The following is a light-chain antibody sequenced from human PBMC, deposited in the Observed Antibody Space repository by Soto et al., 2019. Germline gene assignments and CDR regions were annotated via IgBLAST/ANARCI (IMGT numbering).Light chain of an antibody. Sequence: QSVLTQPASVSGSPVQSIPISCAGNGSDVCAYKLVSWYQQHPGKAPKLIIWGVNTRPSGGSNRFSGATAGDSAALTISGLRAEDGADYFCSSYAGTVAYAFGTGPKVTVL. V-gene: IGLV2-23*02. J-gene: IGLJ1*01. CDR1: GSDVCAYKL. CDR3: SSYAGTVAYA. CDR2: GVN.